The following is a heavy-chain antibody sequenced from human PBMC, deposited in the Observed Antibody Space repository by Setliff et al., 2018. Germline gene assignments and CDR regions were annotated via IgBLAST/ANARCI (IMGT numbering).Heavy chain of an antibody. J-gene: IGHJ4*02. CDR1: GGSFSGYY. CDR3: ARVPGRGYSYGYVDY. Sequence: SETLSLTCAVYGGSFSGYYWSWIRQPPGKGLEWIGEINHSGSTNYNPSLKSRVTISVDTSKNQFSPKLSSVTAADTAVYYCARVPGRGYSYGYVDYWGQGTLVTV. CDR2: INHSGST. D-gene: IGHD5-18*01. V-gene: IGHV4-34*01.